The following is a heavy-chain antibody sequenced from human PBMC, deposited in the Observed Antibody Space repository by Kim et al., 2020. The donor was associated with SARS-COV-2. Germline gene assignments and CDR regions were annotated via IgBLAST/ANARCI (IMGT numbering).Heavy chain of an antibody. Sequence: SETLSLTCTVSGDSVSRSEYLWGWVRQPPGKGLEWSGIIYLTGRTYYSPSLNSRVTISVDTSKNQFSLKLRSVTDADTAVYYCARGIWQQMAHLDYW. CDR3: ARGIWQQMAHLDY. D-gene: IGHD6-13*01. CDR1: GDSVSRSEYL. CDR2: IYLTGRT. J-gene: IGHJ4*01. V-gene: IGHV4-39*02.